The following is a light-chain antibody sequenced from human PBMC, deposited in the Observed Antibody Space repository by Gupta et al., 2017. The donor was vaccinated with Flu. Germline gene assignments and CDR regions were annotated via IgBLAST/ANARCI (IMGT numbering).Light chain of an antibody. V-gene: IGKV1-39*01. J-gene: IGKJ3*01. CDR3: QQNDSNPPFT. CDR1: QSISSY. Sequence: DIQMTQSPSSLSASVGDRVTITCRASQSISSYLNWYQQKPGKAPKLLIYAASSWQSGVPSRFSGSGCGKDLTLTISSRQQEDFAAYYCQQNDSNPPFTFGHGTKVDIK. CDR2: AAS.